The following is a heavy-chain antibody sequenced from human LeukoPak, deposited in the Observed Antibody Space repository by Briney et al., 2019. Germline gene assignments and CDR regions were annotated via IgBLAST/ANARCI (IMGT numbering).Heavy chain of an antibody. D-gene: IGHD2-2*01. J-gene: IGHJ4*02. Sequence: NPSQTLSLTCTVSGGSISSGDYYWSWIRQPPGKGLEWIGCIYYSGSTYYNPSLKSRVTISVDTSKNQFSLKLSSVTAADTALYYCARTLPYQLLSFDYWGPGTLVTVSS. V-gene: IGHV4-30-4*01. CDR3: ARTLPYQLLSFDY. CDR2: IYYSGST. CDR1: GGSISSGDYY.